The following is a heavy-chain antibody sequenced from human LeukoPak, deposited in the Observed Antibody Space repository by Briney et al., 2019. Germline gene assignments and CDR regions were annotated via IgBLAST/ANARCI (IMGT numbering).Heavy chain of an antibody. D-gene: IGHD5/OR15-5a*01. CDR2: ISGSGGST. J-gene: IGHJ4*02. V-gene: IGHV3-23*01. CDR1: GFTFSSYA. Sequence: PGGSLRLSCAASGFTFSSYAMSWVRQAPGKGLEWVSAISGSGGSTYYADSVKGRFTISRDNSKNTLYLQMNSLRAAYTAVYDCSTQRPGLRAVADYWGQGKLVTVSS. CDR3: STQRPGLRAVADY.